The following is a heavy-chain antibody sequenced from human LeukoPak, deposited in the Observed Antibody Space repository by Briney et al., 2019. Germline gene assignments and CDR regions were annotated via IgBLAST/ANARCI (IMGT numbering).Heavy chain of an antibody. J-gene: IGHJ4*02. Sequence: HPGGSLRLSCAASGFTLRSYWMTWVRQAPGKGLEWVANIKQDGSEIHYVDSVKGRFTISRDNAKNSLHLQMNSLRVEDTAVYYCARGSALIAEDYFDHWGQGILVTVSS. CDR3: ARGSALIAEDYFDH. CDR2: IKQDGSEI. V-gene: IGHV3-7*03. CDR1: GFTLRSYW. D-gene: IGHD6-13*01.